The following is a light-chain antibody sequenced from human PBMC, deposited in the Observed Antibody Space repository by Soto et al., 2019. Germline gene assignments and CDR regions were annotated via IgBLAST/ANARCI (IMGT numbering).Light chain of an antibody. J-gene: IGKJ2*01. CDR1: QSISDW. Sequence: DIQMTQSPSTLSASVGDRVTITCRASQSISDWLAWYQQKAGTAPKLLISGASTLQSGVPSRFSGMRSGTEFTLTVSSLQPDDFATYYCQQYNDSFPYTFGQGTKLEIK. CDR2: GAS. V-gene: IGKV1-5*03. CDR3: QQYNDSFPYT.